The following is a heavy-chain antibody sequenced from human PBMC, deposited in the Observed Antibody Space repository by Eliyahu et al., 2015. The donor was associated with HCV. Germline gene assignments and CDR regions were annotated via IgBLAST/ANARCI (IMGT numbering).Heavy chain of an antibody. J-gene: IGHJ4*02. Sequence: EVQLVESGGGLVKPGGSLRLSCAPLGFXFRDVWKCWGRQAPGKGLEWLGRIKNKGDGGATDYAAPVKGRIIISRDDSKNTLFLQINSLKVEDTAVYYCTTEPRDWGQGTLVTVSS. CDR2: IKNKGDGGAT. CDR1: GFXFRDVW. CDR3: TTEPRD. V-gene: IGHV3-15*01.